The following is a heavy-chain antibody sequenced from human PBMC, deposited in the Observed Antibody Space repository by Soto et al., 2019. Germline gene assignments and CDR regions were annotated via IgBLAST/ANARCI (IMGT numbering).Heavy chain of an antibody. CDR3: ARDPMAIIDY. V-gene: IGHV3-23*01. CDR2: ISGSGGST. Sequence: GGSLRLSCAASGFTFSSYAMSWVRQAPGKGLEWVSAISGSGGSTYYADSVKGRFTISRDNSKNTLYLQMNSLRVDDTAVYYCARDPMAIIDYWGQGTLVTVSS. J-gene: IGHJ4*02. CDR1: GFTFSSYA. D-gene: IGHD3-10*01.